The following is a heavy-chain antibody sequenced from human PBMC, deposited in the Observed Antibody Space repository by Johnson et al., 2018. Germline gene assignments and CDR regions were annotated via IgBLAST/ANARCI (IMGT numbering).Heavy chain of an antibody. CDR3: ARTSRGAFDI. CDR2: IYSEGST. J-gene: IGHJ3*02. D-gene: IGHD3-10*01. Sequence: VQLVESGGGLVQPGGSLRLSCAASGFTVSGDYMTWVRQAPGKGLEWVSVIYSEGSTNYADSVKGRFTISRDISKNTLYLQMNSLSAEDTAVYFCARTSRGAFDIWGQGTMVSVSS. V-gene: IGHV3-66*02. CDR1: GFTVSGDY.